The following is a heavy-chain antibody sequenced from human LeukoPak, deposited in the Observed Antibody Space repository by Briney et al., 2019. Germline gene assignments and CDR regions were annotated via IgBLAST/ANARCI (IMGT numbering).Heavy chain of an antibody. Sequence: SETLSRTCAVYGGSFSGYYWNWIRQPPGKGLEWIGEINHRGSTNYNPSLKSRVTISVDRSKNQFSLKLSSVTAADTAVYYCARYHDYGVPRGGYWGQGTLVTVSS. CDR3: ARYHDYGVPRGGY. D-gene: IGHD4-17*01. CDR2: INHRGST. J-gene: IGHJ4*02. CDR1: GGSFSGYY. V-gene: IGHV4-34*01.